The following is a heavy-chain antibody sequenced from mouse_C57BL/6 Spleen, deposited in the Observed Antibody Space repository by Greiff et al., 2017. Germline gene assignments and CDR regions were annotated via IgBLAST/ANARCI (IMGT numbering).Heavy chain of an antibody. CDR1: GYTFTSYW. CDR2: IDPSDSYT. J-gene: IGHJ3*01. D-gene: IGHD1-1*01. CDR3: ARAGYYGSSPWFAY. Sequence: VQLQQPGAELVMPGASVKLSCKASGYTFTSYWMHWVKQRPGQGLEWIGEIDPSDSYTNYNQKFTGKSTLTVDKSSSTAYMQLSSLTSEDSAVYYCARAGYYGSSPWFAYWGQGTLVTVSA. V-gene: IGHV1-69*01.